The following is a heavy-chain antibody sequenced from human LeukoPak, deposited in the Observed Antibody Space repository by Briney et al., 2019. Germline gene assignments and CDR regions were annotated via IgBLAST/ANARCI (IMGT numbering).Heavy chain of an antibody. J-gene: IGHJ5*02. V-gene: IGHV4-34*01. Sequence: SETLSLTXAVYGGSFSGYYWSWICQPPGKGLEWIGETNHSGSTNYNPSLKSRVTISVDTSKNQFSLKLSSVTATDTAVYYCARGKVVVAATLKWFDPWGQGTLVTVSS. CDR1: GGSFSGYY. D-gene: IGHD2-15*01. CDR2: TNHSGST. CDR3: ARGKVVVAATLKWFDP.